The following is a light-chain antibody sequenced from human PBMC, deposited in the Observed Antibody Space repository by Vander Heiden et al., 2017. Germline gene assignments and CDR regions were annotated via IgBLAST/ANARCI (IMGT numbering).Light chain of an antibody. CDR1: KLGDKY. V-gene: IGLV3-1*01. CDR2: QDG. CDR3: QAWDSSTVV. Sequence: SYELTQPPSVSVSPGQTATITCSVDKLGDKYACWYQQKPGQSTVLVIYQDGKRPSGIPERFSGSNSGNTATLTISGTQAMDEADYYCQAWDSSTVVFGGGTKLTVL. J-gene: IGLJ2*01.